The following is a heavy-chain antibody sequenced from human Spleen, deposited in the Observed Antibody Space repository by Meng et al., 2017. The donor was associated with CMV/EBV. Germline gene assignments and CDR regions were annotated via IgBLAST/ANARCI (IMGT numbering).Heavy chain of an antibody. V-gene: IGHV1-46*01. CDR2: INPSGGST. D-gene: IGHD3-22*01. CDR1: YD. CDR3: ARNIIQWHYYDSSGYSDAFDI. J-gene: IGHJ3*02. Sequence: YDMHWVRQAPGQGLEWMGTINPSGGSTSYAQKFQGRVTMTRDTSTSTVYMELSSLRSEDTAVYYCARNIIQWHYYDSSGYSDAFDIWGQGTMVTVSS.